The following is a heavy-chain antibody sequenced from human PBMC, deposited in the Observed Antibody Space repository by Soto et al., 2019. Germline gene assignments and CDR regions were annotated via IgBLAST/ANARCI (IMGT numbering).Heavy chain of an antibody. CDR2: ISWDGGST. D-gene: IGHD2-15*01. V-gene: IGHV3-43*01. CDR3: AKDIAPVWTDSHPDLPTKGPNWDYGMDV. J-gene: IGHJ6*02. Sequence: GGSLRLSCAASGFTFDDYTMHWVRQAPGKGLEWVSLISWDGGSTYYADSVKGRLTISRDNSKNSLYLQMNSLRTEDTALYYCAKDIAPVWTDSHPDLPTKGPNWDYGMDVWGQGTTVTVSS. CDR1: GFTFDDYT.